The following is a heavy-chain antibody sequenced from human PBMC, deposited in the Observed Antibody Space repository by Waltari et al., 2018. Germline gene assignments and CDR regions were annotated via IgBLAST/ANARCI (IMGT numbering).Heavy chain of an antibody. V-gene: IGHV4-39*01. Sequence: QLQLQESGPGLVKPSETLSLTCTVSGGSISSSSYYWGWIRQPPGKGLEWIGSIYYSGSTYYNPSLNSRVTISVDTSKNQFSLKLSSVTAADAAVYYCARLISSGWYGWFDPWGQGTLVTVSS. CDR2: IYYSGST. CDR3: ARLISSGWYGWFDP. CDR1: GGSISSSSYY. D-gene: IGHD6-19*01. J-gene: IGHJ5*02.